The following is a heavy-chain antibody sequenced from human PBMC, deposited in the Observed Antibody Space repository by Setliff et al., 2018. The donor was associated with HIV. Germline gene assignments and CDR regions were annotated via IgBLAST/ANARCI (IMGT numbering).Heavy chain of an antibody. Sequence: GASVKVSCKTSGYTFDGHYLHWVRQAPGQGLEWMGWISAYNGNTNYAQKLQGRVTMTTDTSTSTAYMELRSLRSDDTAVYYCARGYCSSTSCYGIYYFDNWGQGTLVTVSS. CDR1: GYTFDGHY. D-gene: IGHD2-2*01. CDR3: ARGYCSSTSCYGIYYFDN. J-gene: IGHJ4*02. V-gene: IGHV1-18*04. CDR2: ISAYNGNT.